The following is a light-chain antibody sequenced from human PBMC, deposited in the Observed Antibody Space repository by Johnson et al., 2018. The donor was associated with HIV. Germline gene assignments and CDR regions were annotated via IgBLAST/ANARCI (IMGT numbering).Light chain of an antibody. V-gene: IGLV1-51*01. CDR2: DNN. CDR3: GIWDSRLIAYV. CDR1: SSNIGNNY. Sequence: QSVLTQPPSVSAAPGQKVTISCSGSSSNIGNNYVSWYQQLPGTAPKVLIYDNNKRPSGIPDRFSGSKSGTSATLGITGRPTGDEADYYCGIWDSRLIAYVFGTGTKVTVL. J-gene: IGLJ1*01.